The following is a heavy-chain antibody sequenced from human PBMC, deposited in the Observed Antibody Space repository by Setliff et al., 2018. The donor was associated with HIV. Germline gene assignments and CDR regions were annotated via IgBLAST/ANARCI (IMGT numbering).Heavy chain of an antibody. J-gene: IGHJ4*02. D-gene: IGHD3-22*01. CDR3: ARGGGYDRSGYYPFDY. CDR1: GGSLSAYH. V-gene: IGHV4-34*01. Sequence: PSETLSLTCPVYGGSLSAYHWSWIRQSPEKGLEWIGEINHSGSTNYNPSRKSRVTMTVDTSKNQFSLKLSAVTAADTAVYYCARGGGYDRSGYYPFDYWGQGTPVTVS. CDR2: INHSGST.